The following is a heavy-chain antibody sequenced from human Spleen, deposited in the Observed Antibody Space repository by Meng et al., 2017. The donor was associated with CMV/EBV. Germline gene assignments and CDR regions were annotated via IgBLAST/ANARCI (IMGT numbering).Heavy chain of an antibody. CDR1: GGPISSYY. CDR2: IYTSGST. CDR3: ARVYDSSGYYPNWFDP. D-gene: IGHD3-22*01. V-gene: IGHV4-4*07. J-gene: IGHJ5*02. Sequence: VQLQEPGPGLVKPSETLSLTCTVSGGPISSYYWSWIRQPAGKGLEWIGRIYTSGSTNYNPSLKSRVTMSVDTSKNQFSLKLSSVTAADTAVYYCARVYDSSGYYPNWFDPWGQGTLVTVSS.